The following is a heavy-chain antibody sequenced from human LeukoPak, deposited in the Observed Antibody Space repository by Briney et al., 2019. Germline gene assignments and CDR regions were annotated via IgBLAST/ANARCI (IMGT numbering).Heavy chain of an antibody. CDR2: ISAYNGNT. D-gene: IGHD1-26*01. Sequence: ASVKVSCKASGYTFTSYAMNWVRQAPGQGLEWMGWISAYNGNTNYAQKLQGRVTMTTDTSTSTAYMELRSLRSDDTAVYYCARDRGATGGSYYYYYYMDVWGKGTTVTISS. V-gene: IGHV1-18*01. J-gene: IGHJ6*03. CDR1: GYTFTSYA. CDR3: ARDRGATGGSYYYYYYMDV.